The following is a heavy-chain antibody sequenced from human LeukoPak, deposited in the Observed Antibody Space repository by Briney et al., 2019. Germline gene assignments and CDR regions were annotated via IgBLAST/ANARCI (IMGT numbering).Heavy chain of an antibody. CDR2: IIPIFGTV. J-gene: IGHJ4*02. CDR3: AREGRGGDPYARVPGY. CDR1: GGTSSSRA. D-gene: IGHD2-21*01. V-gene: IGHV1-69*13. Sequence: SVKVSCKASGGTSSSRAISWVRQAPGQGLEWMGGIIPIFGTVNYAQKFQGRVTITADESTSTAYMELSSLRSEDTAVYYCAREGRGGDPYARVPGYWGQGTLVTVSS.